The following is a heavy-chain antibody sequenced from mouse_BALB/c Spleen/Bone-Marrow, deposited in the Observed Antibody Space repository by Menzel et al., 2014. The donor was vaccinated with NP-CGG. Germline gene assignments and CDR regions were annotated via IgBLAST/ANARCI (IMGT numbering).Heavy chain of an antibody. CDR3: ARHAYYDQTEVSFVY. V-gene: IGHV5-9-2*01. CDR2: ISGGGSYT. CDR1: GFTFXSYG. Sequence: EVHLVESGGGLVKSGGSLKLSCAASGFTFXSYGMSWVRQTPEKRLEWVATISGGGSYTFYPDSVEGRFTISRDNAKNNLYLQLSSLRSEDTALYYCARHAYYDQTEVSFVYWGQGTLVTVSA. J-gene: IGHJ3*01. D-gene: IGHD2-10*01.